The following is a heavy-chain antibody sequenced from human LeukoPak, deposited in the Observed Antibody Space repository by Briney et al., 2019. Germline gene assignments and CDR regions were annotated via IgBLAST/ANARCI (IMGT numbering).Heavy chain of an antibody. CDR2: IYPGDSDI. D-gene: IGHD3-10*01. CDR3: ARGPGGESYFLSEIDY. V-gene: IGHV5-51*01. CDR1: GYIFTNYW. Sequence: GESLRISCKGSGYIFTNYWIGWVRQMPGKGLEWMGIIYPGDSDIRYRPSFQGQVTISADKSISTTYLQWSSLKASDTAMYYCARGPGGESYFLSEIDYWGQGTLVTVSS. J-gene: IGHJ4*02.